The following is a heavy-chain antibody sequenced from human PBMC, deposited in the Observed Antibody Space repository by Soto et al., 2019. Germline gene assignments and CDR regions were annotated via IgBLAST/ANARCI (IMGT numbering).Heavy chain of an antibody. CDR3: AKGPTIFGVVITFEFYYGMDV. CDR1: GFILSSSA. D-gene: IGHD3-3*01. V-gene: IGHV3-23*01. J-gene: IGHJ6*02. CDR2: ISGSGTST. Sequence: GGSLRLSCAAPGFILSSSAMSWVRQAPGKGLEWVSAISGSGTSTYYADSVKGRFTISGDNSKNTVYLQMNSLRAEDTAVYYCAKGPTIFGVVITFEFYYGMDVWGQGTTVTVSS.